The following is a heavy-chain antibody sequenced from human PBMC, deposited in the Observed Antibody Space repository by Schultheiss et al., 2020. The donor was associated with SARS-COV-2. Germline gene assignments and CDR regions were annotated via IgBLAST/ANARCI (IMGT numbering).Heavy chain of an antibody. CDR2: IIPIFGTA. J-gene: IGHJ3*02. D-gene: IGHD3-3*01. CDR3: ARSKGMFWSGYYNDAFDI. V-gene: IGHV1-46*01. Sequence: ASVKVSCKASGYTFTSYYMHWVRQAPGQGLGWMGGIIPIFGTANYAQKFQGRVTMTRDTSTSTVYMELSSLRSEDTAVYYCARSKGMFWSGYYNDAFDIWGQGTMVTVSS. CDR1: GYTFTSYY.